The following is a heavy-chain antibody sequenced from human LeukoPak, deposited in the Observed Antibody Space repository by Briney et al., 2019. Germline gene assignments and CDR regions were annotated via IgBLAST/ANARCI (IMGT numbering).Heavy chain of an antibody. CDR3: ARDRSISGVVTIVF. CDR1: GFTFSKSW. J-gene: IGHJ4*02. D-gene: IGHD3-3*01. Sequence: GGSLRLSCAASGFTFSKSWMTWVRQAPGKGLEWVANIKPDGSETYYVDSVMGRFTISRDNAKNSVYLQMNSLRAEDTAVYYCARDRSISGVVTIVFWDQGTLVTVSS. CDR2: IKPDGSET. V-gene: IGHV3-7*01.